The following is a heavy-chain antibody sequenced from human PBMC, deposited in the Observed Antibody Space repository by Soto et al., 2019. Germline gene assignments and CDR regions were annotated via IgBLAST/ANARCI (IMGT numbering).Heavy chain of an antibody. CDR1: GGAFRSYF. CDR3: ARDDPFDP. Sequence: QVRLRESGPQVVKPSATLSLNCNVSGGAFRSYFWSSIRQSPGKGLEWIGNIHSSGRSNYNPSFKSRVSMSIDPSKNQFSVRLTSVTPADTAVYYCARDDPFDPWGQGILVTVSS. J-gene: IGHJ5*02. V-gene: IGHV4-59*01. CDR2: IHSSGRS.